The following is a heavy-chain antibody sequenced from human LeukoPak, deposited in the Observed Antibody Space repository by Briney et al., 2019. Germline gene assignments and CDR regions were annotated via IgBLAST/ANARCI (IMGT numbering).Heavy chain of an antibody. CDR1: GYTFTSYG. V-gene: IGHV1-18*01. CDR3: ARDHGNVVVPAASDY. J-gene: IGHJ4*02. CDR2: ISAYNGNT. Sequence: GASVKVSCKASGYTFTSYGISWVRQAPGQGLEWMGWISAYNGNTNYAQKLQGRVTMTTHTSTRTAYMELRSLRSDDTAVYYYARDHGNVVVPAASDYWGQGTLVTVSS. D-gene: IGHD2-2*01.